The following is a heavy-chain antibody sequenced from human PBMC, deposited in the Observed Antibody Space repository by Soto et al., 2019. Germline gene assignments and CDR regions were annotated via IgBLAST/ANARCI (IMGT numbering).Heavy chain of an antibody. CDR3: ARYSGSYLDY. CDR2: IYYSGST. V-gene: IGHV4-59*01. Sequence: LSLTCTVSGGSISSYYWSWIRQPPGKGLEWIGYIYYSGSTNYNPSLKSRVTISVDTSKNQFSLKLSSVTAADTAVYYCARYSGSYLDYWGQGTLVTVSS. D-gene: IGHD1-26*01. CDR1: GGSISSYY. J-gene: IGHJ4*02.